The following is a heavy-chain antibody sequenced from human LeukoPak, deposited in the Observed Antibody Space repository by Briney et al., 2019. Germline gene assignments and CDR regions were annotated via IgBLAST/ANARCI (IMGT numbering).Heavy chain of an antibody. CDR3: ARLNFWSNSYAAPFDS. Sequence: GGSLRLSCAASKFFFHGYWMSWVRQAPGKGLEWVANIKQDGSEGYYMDSVKGRFTISRDNAKNLLFLQMNSLRPDDTAVYYCARLNFWSNSYAAPFDSWGQGPLVTVSS. CDR1: KFFFHGYW. D-gene: IGHD3-16*01. CDR2: IKQDGSEG. J-gene: IGHJ4*02. V-gene: IGHV3-7*01.